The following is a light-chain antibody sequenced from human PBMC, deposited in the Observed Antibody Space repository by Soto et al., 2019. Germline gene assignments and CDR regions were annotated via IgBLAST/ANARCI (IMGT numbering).Light chain of an antibody. J-gene: IGKJ4*01. Sequence: DIPMPQSPSSLSASVGDRVTITCRARQSISSYLNWYQQKPGKAPKLLIYAASSLQSGVPSRFSGSGSGTDFTLTISSLQPEDFATYYCQQSYSTPLAFGGGTRVEIK. V-gene: IGKV1-39*01. CDR1: QSISSY. CDR3: QQSYSTPLA. CDR2: AAS.